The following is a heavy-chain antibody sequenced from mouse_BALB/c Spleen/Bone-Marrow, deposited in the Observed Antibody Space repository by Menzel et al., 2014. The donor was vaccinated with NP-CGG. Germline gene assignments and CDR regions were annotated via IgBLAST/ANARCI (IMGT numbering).Heavy chain of an antibody. CDR2: IGSGGRK. J-gene: IGHJ2*01. CDR1: GITVSSYA. Sequence: DVHLVESGGGLVKPGGSLKLSCEASGITVSSYAMSWVRQTPEKRLERVASIGSGGRKHYPNSVEGRLTISRDNARNILYLQVSSLRSEDTAMYYCARGGMTPFDFWGQGITLTVSS. CDR3: ARGGMTPFDF. D-gene: IGHD2-13*01. V-gene: IGHV5-6-5*01.